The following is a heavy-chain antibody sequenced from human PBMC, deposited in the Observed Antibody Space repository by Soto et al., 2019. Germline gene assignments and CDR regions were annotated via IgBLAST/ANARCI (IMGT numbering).Heavy chain of an antibody. V-gene: IGHV1-18*01. CDR3: ARDASLPYGDYAPYYYYGMDD. D-gene: IGHD4-17*01. Sequence: QVQLVQSGAEVKKPGASVKVSCKASGYTFTSYGISWVRQAPGQGLEWMGWISAYNGNTNYAQNLQGRVTMTTDTSTSTAYMELRSLRSDDTAVYYCARDASLPYGDYAPYYYYGMDDWGQGTTVTVSS. CDR1: GYTFTSYG. J-gene: IGHJ6*02. CDR2: ISAYNGNT.